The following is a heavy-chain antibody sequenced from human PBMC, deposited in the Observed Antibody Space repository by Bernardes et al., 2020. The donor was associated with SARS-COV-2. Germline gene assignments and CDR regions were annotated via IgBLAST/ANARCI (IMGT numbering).Heavy chain of an antibody. CDR2: FAPEDGAT. CDR3: ATTGTPIRHAYYYYGMDV. Sequence: ASVKVSCKVSGYTLTELSMHWVRQAPGKGLEWMGGFAPEDGATIYAQKFQGRVTMTEDTSTDTAYMELSSLRSEDTAVYYCATTGTPIRHAYYYYGMDVWGQGTTVTVS. D-gene: IGHD1-1*01. V-gene: IGHV1-24*01. J-gene: IGHJ6*02. CDR1: GYTLTELS.